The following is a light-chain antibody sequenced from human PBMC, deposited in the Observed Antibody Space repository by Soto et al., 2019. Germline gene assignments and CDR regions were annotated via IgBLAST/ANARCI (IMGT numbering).Light chain of an antibody. CDR3: QHYNTYPWT. J-gene: IGKJ1*01. CDR2: KAS. CDR1: QTISSW. V-gene: IGKV1-5*03. Sequence: DIQMTQAPSTLSGSVGDRVTITCPASQTISSWLAWYQQKPGKAPKLLIYKASTLKSGVPSRFSGSGSGTEFTLTISSLQPGDFATYYCQHYNTYPWTFGQGTKVDIK.